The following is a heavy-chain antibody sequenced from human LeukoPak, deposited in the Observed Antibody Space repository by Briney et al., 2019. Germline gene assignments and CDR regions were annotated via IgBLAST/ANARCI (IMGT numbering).Heavy chain of an antibody. Sequence: ASVKVSCTPSGDMFTSFGISWVRQAPGQGLEWMGWISPYNVNTKYAQKFQGRVTMTSDTSTSTTHLELRSLRSDDTAVYYCARDTGTITAQGYCSGGSCYSNYWGQGTLVTVSS. J-gene: IGHJ4*02. CDR1: GDMFTSFG. CDR3: ARDTGTITAQGYCSGGSCYSNY. D-gene: IGHD2-15*01. V-gene: IGHV1-18*01. CDR2: ISPYNVNT.